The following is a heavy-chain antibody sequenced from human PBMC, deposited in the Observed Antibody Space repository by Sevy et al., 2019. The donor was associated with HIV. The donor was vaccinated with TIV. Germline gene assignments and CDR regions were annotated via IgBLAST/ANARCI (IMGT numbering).Heavy chain of an antibody. V-gene: IGHV4-59*01. CDR2: VYYSGNT. CDR1: GGSISSYY. CDR3: GRDPIAVAPYFDN. Sequence: SETLSLTCSVSGGSISSYYCSWIRQSPGKGLEWIGDVYYSGNTNYNPSLKSRVTISIDTSKNQFSLTLRSVSAADTAVYYCGRDPIAVAPYFDNWGQGTLVTVSS. J-gene: IGHJ4*02. D-gene: IGHD6-19*01.